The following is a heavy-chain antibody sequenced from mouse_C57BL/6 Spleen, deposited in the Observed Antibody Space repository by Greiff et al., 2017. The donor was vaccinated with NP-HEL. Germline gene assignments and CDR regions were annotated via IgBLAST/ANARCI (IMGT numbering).Heavy chain of an antibody. Sequence: EVNVVESGGGLVKPGGSLKLSCAASGFTFSDYGMHWVRQAPEKGLEWVAYISSGSSTIYYADTVKGRFTISRDNAKNTLFLQMTSLRSEDTAMYYCARIGKTYYSNYFDYWGQGTTLTVSS. J-gene: IGHJ2*01. CDR3: ARIGKTYYSNYFDY. CDR2: ISSGSSTI. CDR1: GFTFSDYG. D-gene: IGHD2-5*01. V-gene: IGHV5-17*01.